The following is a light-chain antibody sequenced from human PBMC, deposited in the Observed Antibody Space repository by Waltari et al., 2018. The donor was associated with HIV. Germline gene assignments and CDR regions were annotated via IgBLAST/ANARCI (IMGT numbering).Light chain of an antibody. CDR1: GLPKQY. V-gene: IGLV3-25*03. Sequence: SYDLTQPPSVSVSPGQTANISCSGDGLPKQYVYWYQQKPGQAPILVIYKDRERPSGISDRFSGSSSGTTVTLTISGVQAEDEADYYCQSADSTGTYVFGSGTAV. CDR3: QSADSTGTYV. CDR2: KDR. J-gene: IGLJ1*01.